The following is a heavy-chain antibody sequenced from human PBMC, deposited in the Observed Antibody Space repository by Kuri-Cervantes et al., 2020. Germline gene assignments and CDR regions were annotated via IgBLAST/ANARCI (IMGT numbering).Heavy chain of an antibody. V-gene: IGHV4-4*02. CDR2: IYHSGST. D-gene: IGHD5-24*01. Sequence: SETLSLTCAVSGGSISSSNWWSWVRRPPGKGLEWIGEIYHSGSTKYNPSLKSRVTISVDKSKNQFSLKLNSVTAADTAIYFCARGILTRWLQLRDAFDIWGQGTLVTVSS. CDR1: GGSISSSNW. CDR3: ARGILTRWLQLRDAFDI. J-gene: IGHJ3*02.